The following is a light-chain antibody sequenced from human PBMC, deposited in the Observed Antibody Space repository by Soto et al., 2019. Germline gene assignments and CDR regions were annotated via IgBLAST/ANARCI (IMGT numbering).Light chain of an antibody. CDR3: SSYTSGTTFDVS. CDR1: SSDVGGYKF. Sequence: QSALTQPASVSGSPGQSITISCTGTSSDVGGYKFVSWYQHHPGKAPKVVIYDVSKRPSGVSDRFSGSMSGNTASLTISGLQAEDEADYICSSYTSGTTFDVSFGGGTQLTVL. J-gene: IGLJ2*01. CDR2: DVS. V-gene: IGLV2-14*03.